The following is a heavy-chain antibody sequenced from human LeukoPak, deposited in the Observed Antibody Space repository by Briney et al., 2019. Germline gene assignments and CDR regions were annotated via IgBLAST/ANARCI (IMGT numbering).Heavy chain of an antibody. CDR2: ISSSSSYI. Sequence: GGSLRLSCAASGFTFSSYSMNWVRQAPGKGLEWVSSISSSSSYIYCADSVKGRFTISRDNAKNSLYLQMNSLRAEDTAVYYCARKGIAVAAPFDYWGQGTLVTVSS. D-gene: IGHD6-19*01. CDR3: ARKGIAVAAPFDY. V-gene: IGHV3-21*01. J-gene: IGHJ4*02. CDR1: GFTFSSYS.